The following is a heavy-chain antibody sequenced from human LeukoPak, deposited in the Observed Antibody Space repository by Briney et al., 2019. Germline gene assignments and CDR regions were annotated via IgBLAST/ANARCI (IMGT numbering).Heavy chain of an antibody. Sequence: ASVKVSCKVSGYTLTELSMHWVRQAPGNGLEWMGGFDPEDGETIYAQKFQGRVTMTEDTSTDTAYMELSSLRSEDTAVYYCATDLQQQLAYDYWGQGTLVTVSS. CDR3: ATDLQQQLAYDY. V-gene: IGHV1-24*01. J-gene: IGHJ4*02. CDR1: GYTLTELS. CDR2: FDPEDGET. D-gene: IGHD6-13*01.